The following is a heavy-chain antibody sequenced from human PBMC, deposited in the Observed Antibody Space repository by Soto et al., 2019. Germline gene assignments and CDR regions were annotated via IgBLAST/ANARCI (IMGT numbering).Heavy chain of an antibody. CDR1: GGTFSSYA. V-gene: IGHV1-69*01. D-gene: IGHD6-6*01. Sequence: QVQLVQSGAAVKKPGSSVKVSCKASGGTFSSYAISWVRQSPGQGPEWMGGIIPIFGTANYAQKFQGRVTITSDESTSTAYMELSSLRFEDTAVYYCASDHPKLGRFFDYWGQGTLVTVSS. CDR3: ASDHPKLGRFFDY. J-gene: IGHJ4*02. CDR2: IIPIFGTA.